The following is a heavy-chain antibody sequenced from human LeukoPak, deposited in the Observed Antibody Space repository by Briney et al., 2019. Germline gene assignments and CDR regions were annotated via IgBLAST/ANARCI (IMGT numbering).Heavy chain of an antibody. CDR2: IQFDGSSK. D-gene: IGHD2/OR15-2a*01. Sequence: GGSLRLSCAASGFTFSTYAMHWVRQAPGKGLEGAAFIQFDGSSKYYADSVKGRFTISRDNSKNTLCLQMNSLRAENTAVYYCAKGDTSWGQGTLATVSS. CDR3: AKGDTS. J-gene: IGHJ4*02. V-gene: IGHV3-30*02. CDR1: GFTFSTYA.